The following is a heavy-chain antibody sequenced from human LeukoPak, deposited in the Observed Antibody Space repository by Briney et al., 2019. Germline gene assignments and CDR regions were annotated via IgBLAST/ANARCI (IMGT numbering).Heavy chain of an antibody. CDR1: GFTFSSYW. Sequence: GGSLRLSCAASGFTFSSYWMSWVRQAPGKGLEWVANIKQDGSEKYYVDSVKGRFTISRDNAKNSLYLQMNSLRAEDTAVYYCARSSSGWEGCFEYWGQGTLVTVSS. J-gene: IGHJ4*02. D-gene: IGHD6-19*01. V-gene: IGHV3-7*01. CDR2: IKQDGSEK. CDR3: ARSSSGWEGCFEY.